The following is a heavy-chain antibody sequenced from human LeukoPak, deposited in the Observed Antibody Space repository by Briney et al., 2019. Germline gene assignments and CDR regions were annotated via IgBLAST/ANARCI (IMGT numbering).Heavy chain of an antibody. D-gene: IGHD1-26*01. CDR3: ARERGSSPPDY. J-gene: IGHJ4*02. CDR2: IYYSGST. Sequence: TLSLTCTVSGGSISSYYWSWIRQPPGKGLEWIGYIYYSGSTNYNPSLKSRVTISVETSKNEFSLKLSSVTAADTAVYYCARERGSSPPDYWGQGTLVTVSS. CDR1: GGSISSYY. V-gene: IGHV4-59*12.